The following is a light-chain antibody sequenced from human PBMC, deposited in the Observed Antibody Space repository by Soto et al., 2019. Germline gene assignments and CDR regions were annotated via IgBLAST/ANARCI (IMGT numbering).Light chain of an antibody. CDR3: QQYTNWPLI. CDR2: GAS. Sequence: IVMTQSPATLSVSPGERVTLSCRASQSVSSDLAWYQQKPGQSPRLLIYGASTRATGIPARFSGSGSGTEFTLTISSLQSADFAVYYCQQYTNWPLIFGQRTRLAIK. J-gene: IGKJ5*01. CDR1: QSVSSD. V-gene: IGKV3-15*01.